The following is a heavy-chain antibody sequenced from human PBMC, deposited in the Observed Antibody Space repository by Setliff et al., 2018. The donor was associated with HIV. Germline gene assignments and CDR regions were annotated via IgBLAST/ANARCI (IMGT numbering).Heavy chain of an antibody. D-gene: IGHD3-16*02. CDR3: GRSVFGGVIAAGRAYYFYMDV. CDR2: LYTSGNT. CDR1: GDSISNGTYY. Sequence: KPSETLSLTCTVSGDSISNGTYYCSWIRQPAGKGLEWIGHLYTSGNTNYNPSLKSRVTISLDTSKNHFSLKLSSVTAADTSTYYCGRSVFGGVIAAGRAYYFYMDVWGKGTTVTVAS. J-gene: IGHJ6*03. V-gene: IGHV4-61*09.